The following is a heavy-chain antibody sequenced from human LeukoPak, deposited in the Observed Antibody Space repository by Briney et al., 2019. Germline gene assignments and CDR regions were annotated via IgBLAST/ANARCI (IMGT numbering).Heavy chain of an antibody. CDR2: IYHSGST. CDR1: GGSISSSNW. D-gene: IGHD3-9*01. Sequence: SETLSLTCAVSGGSISSSNWWSWVRQPPGQGLEWIGEIYHSGSTNYNPSLKSRVTISVDKSKNQFSLKLSSVAAADTAMYYCARHSSTIMRDPFDYWGQGTLVTVSS. V-gene: IGHV4-4*02. CDR3: ARHSSTIMRDPFDY. J-gene: IGHJ4*02.